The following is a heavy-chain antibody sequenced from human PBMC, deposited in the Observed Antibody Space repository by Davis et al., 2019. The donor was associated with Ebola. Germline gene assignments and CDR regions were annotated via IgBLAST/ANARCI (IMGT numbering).Heavy chain of an antibody. J-gene: IGHJ4*02. CDR3: ARQGTTSWDS. Sequence: GESLKISCKASGYKFSDYWIGWVRQEPGKGLEWMGLIFPGDSDIRYSPSFQGQVTFSVDKSIRTAYLHWNSLKASDTATYYCARQGTTSWDSWGQGTLVTVSS. D-gene: IGHD2-2*01. V-gene: IGHV5-51*01. CDR2: IFPGDSDI. CDR1: GYKFSDYW.